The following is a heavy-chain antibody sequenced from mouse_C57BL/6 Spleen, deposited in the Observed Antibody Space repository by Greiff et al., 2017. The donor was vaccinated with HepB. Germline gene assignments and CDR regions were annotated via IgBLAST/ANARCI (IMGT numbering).Heavy chain of an antibody. CDR3: TRSLGGYYAMDY. V-gene: IGHV1-15*01. J-gene: IGHJ4*01. Sequence: QVHVKQSGAELVRPGASVTLSCKASGYTFTDYEMHWVKQTPVHGLEWIGAIDPETGGTAYNQKFKGKAILTADKSSSTAYMELRSLTSEDSAVYYCTRSLGGYYAMDYWGQGTSVTVSS. CDR1: GYTFTDYE. CDR2: IDPETGGT.